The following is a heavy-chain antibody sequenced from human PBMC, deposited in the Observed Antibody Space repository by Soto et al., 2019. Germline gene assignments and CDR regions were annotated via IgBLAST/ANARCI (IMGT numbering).Heavy chain of an antibody. D-gene: IGHD4-17*01. CDR2: ISGSGGST. CDR1: GFTFSSYA. J-gene: IGHJ6*02. V-gene: IGHV3-23*01. Sequence: EVQLLESGGGLVQPGGALRLSCAASGFTFSSYAMSWVRQAPGKGLEWVSAISGSGGSTYYADSVKGRFTISRDNSKNTLDLEMNSLRAEDTAVYYCAKEGEDYGDYYYYGMDVWGQGPTVTVSS. CDR3: AKEGEDYGDYYYYGMDV.